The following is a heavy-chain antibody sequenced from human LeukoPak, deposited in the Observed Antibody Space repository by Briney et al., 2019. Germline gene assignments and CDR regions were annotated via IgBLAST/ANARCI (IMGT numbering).Heavy chain of an antibody. CDR3: ATTLHIVVVTWHAFDI. CDR2: INPNSGGT. Sequence: ASVKVSCKASGYTFTGYYIHWVRQAPGQGLEWMGWINPNSGGTNYAPKFQGRVTMTRDTSISTAYMELSRLTFDDTTIYDCATTLHIVVVTWHAFDIWGQGTMVTVSS. J-gene: IGHJ3*02. D-gene: IGHD2-21*02. CDR1: GYTFTGYY. V-gene: IGHV1-2*02.